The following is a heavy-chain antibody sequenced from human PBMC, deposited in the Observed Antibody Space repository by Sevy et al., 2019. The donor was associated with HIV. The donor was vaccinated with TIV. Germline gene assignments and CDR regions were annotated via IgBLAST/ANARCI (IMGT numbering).Heavy chain of an antibody. CDR3: AKGLGMVQGALLSDDV. J-gene: IGHJ3*01. D-gene: IGHD3-10*01. CDR2: IRYDGSTK. V-gene: IGHV3-30*02. CDR1: GFTFGTYA. Sequence: GGSLRLSCAASGFTFGTYAMSWVRQAPGKGLEWVAFIRYDGSTKYYAESVKGRFIISRDNSKDTLYLQMNSLRGDDTSLYYCAKGLGMVQGALLSDDVWGQGTMVTVSS.